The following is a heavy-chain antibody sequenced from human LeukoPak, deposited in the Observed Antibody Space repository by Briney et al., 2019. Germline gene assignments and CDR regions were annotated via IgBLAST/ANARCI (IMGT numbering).Heavy chain of an antibody. J-gene: IGHJ4*02. D-gene: IGHD3-22*01. Sequence: ASVKVSCKASGYTFTSYYMHWVRQAPGQGLEWMGIINPSVGSTSYAQKFQGRVTMTRDTSTSTVYMELSSLRSEDTAVYYCARGPPLYYYDSSGYYNPSFDYWGQGTLVTVSS. CDR3: ARGPPLYYYDSSGYYNPSFDY. CDR2: INPSVGST. V-gene: IGHV1-46*01. CDR1: GYTFTSYY.